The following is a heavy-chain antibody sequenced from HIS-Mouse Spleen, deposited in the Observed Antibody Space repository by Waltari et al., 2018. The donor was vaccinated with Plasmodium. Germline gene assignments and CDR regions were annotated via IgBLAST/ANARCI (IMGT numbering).Heavy chain of an antibody. V-gene: IGHV4-59*01. CDR1: GGSISSYY. Sequence: QVQLQESGPGLVKPSETLSLTCTVSGGSISSYYWSWIRQPPGKGLGWIGDIYYSGSTNYNPARKSRVTITVDTSKNQFTLKLSSVTAADTAVYYCARVGRRIWGAFDIWGQGTMVTVSS. CDR2: IYYSGST. J-gene: IGHJ3*02. D-gene: IGHD3-16*01. CDR3: ARVGRRIWGAFDI.